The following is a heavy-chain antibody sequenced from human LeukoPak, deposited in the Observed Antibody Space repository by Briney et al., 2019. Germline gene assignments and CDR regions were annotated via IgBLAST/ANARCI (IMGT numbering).Heavy chain of an antibody. CDR2: IYTSGST. J-gene: IGHJ4*02. Sequence: SETLSLTCTVSGDSITSGDYYWSRIRQPAGKGLEWIGRIYTSGSTNYNPSLKSRVTMSVDTSKNQFSLKLSSVTAADTAVYYCARYTAMGGFGRYYFDYWGQGTLVTVSS. V-gene: IGHV4-61*02. CDR3: ARYTAMGGFGRYYFDY. CDR1: GDSITSGDYY. D-gene: IGHD5-18*01.